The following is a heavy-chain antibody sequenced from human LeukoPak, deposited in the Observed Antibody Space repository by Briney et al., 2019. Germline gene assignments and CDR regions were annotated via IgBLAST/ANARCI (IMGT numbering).Heavy chain of an antibody. CDR2: IYYSGST. CDR3: ARATSSGWLSPIFDY. D-gene: IGHD6-19*01. V-gene: IGHV4-59*01. Sequence: PSETLSLTCTVSGGSISSYYWSWIRQPPGKGLEWIGYIYYSGSTNYNPSLKSRVTISVDTSKNQFSLKLSSVTAADTAVYYCARATSSGWLSPIFDYWGQGTLVTVSS. CDR1: GGSISSYY. J-gene: IGHJ4*02.